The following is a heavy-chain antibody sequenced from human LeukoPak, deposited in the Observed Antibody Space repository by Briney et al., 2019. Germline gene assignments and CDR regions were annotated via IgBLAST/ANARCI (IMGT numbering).Heavy chain of an antibody. CDR3: ARLVSGVGNWFDP. CDR1: GYSFTSYW. D-gene: IGHD1-26*01. CDR2: IYPGDSDT. V-gene: IGHV5-51*01. J-gene: IGHJ5*02. Sequence: GESLKISCKGSGYSFTSYWIVWVRQMPGKGMEWMGIIYPGDSDTRYSPSFQGQVTLSADKSISTAYLQWSSLKASDTAMYYCARLVSGVGNWFDPWGQGTLVTVSS.